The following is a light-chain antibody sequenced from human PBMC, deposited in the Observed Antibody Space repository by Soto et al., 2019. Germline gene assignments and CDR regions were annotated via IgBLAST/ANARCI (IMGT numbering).Light chain of an antibody. CDR3: QHSFSTPPMYT. J-gene: IGKJ2*01. Sequence: DIQMTQSPSSLSASVGDRVTITCRAGQNIARYLNWYQQKPGKAPKLLIYAASSLQSGVPSRFSGSGSGTDFTLTIGSLQPEDFATYYCQHSFSTPPMYTFGQGTKLEIK. V-gene: IGKV1-39*01. CDR1: QNIARY. CDR2: AAS.